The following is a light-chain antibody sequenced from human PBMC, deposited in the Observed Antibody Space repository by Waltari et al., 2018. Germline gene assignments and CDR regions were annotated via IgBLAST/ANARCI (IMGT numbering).Light chain of an antibody. CDR3: QTGGHGTWV. J-gene: IGLJ3*02. Sequence: QLVLTQSPSASASLGASVKLTCTLSSGPSSNVIAWHQQQPEKGPRYLMKVHSDGSHSKGDNIPDRCSGSRSGAEHYLTISSLQSEDEADYYCQTGGHGTWVFGGGTKLTVL. CDR2: VHSDGSH. CDR1: SGPSSNV. V-gene: IGLV4-69*01.